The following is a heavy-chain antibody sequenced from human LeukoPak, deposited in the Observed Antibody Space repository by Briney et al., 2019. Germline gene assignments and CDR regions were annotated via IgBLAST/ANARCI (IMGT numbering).Heavy chain of an antibody. Sequence: ALVKVSCKASGGTFSSYAISWVRQAPGQGLEWMGGIIPIFGTANYAQKFQGRVTITTDESTSTAYMELSSLRSEDTAVYYCARVPGEPVVPNYYYYYMDVWGKGTTVTVSS. CDR3: ARVPGEPVVPNYYYYYMDV. J-gene: IGHJ6*03. V-gene: IGHV1-69*05. D-gene: IGHD3-16*01. CDR2: IIPIFGTA. CDR1: GGTFSSYA.